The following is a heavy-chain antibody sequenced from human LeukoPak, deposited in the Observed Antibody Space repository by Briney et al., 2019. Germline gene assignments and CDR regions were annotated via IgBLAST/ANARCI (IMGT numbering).Heavy chain of an antibody. V-gene: IGHV4-31*03. J-gene: IGHJ4*02. CDR3: ARAPAPGSLSFDY. CDR2: IYYSGST. Sequence: SQTLSLTCTVSGGSISSGGYYWSWIRQHPGKGLEWIGYIYYSGSTYYNPSLKSRITISVDTSKNQFSLKLSSVTAADTAVYYCARAPAPGSLSFDYWGQGTLVTVSS. CDR1: GGSISSGGYY. D-gene: IGHD3-10*01.